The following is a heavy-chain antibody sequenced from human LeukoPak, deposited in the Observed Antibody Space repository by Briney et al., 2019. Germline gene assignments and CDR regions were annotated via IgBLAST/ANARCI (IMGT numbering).Heavy chain of an antibody. V-gene: IGHV4-39*01. J-gene: IGHJ4*02. CDR3: ARRPGSSYGSRSNPSPPLYWG. CDR1: GGSTSSSSPY. CDR2: IYYSGST. D-gene: IGHD5-18*01. Sequence: PSETLSLTPTDSGGSTSSSSPYWGCIRQPPGKGLEWIGSIYYSGSTYYNPSLKSRVTISVDTSKNQYSLKLSSVNAANTAVYYCARRPGSSYGSRSNPSPPLYWGWGQGTLVTVSS.